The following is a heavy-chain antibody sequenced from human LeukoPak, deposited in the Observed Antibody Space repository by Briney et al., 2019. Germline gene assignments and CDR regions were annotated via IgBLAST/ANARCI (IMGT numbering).Heavy chain of an antibody. CDR3: ARTPYDILTGYYFWGGYYFDY. Sequence: GPVKVSCKASGYTFTSYYMHWVRQAPGQGLEWMGIINPSGGSTSYAQKFQGRVTMTRDMSTSTVYMELSSLRSEDTAVYYCARTPYDILTGYYFWGGYYFDYWGQGTLVTVSS. D-gene: IGHD3-9*01. CDR2: INPSGGST. V-gene: IGHV1-46*01. CDR1: GYTFTSYY. J-gene: IGHJ4*02.